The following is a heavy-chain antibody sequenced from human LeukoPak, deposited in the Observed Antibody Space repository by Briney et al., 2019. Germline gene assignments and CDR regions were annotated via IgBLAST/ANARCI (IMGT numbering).Heavy chain of an antibody. CDR3: ARAPIVGATRPFDY. V-gene: IGHV1-2*02. Sequence: ASVKVSCKASGYTFTGYYMHWVRQAPGQGLEWMGWINPNSGGTNYAQKFQGRVTMTRDTSISTAYMELSRLRSDDTAVYHCARAPIVGATRPFDYWGQGTLVTVSS. CDR1: GYTFTGYY. J-gene: IGHJ4*02. CDR2: INPNSGGT. D-gene: IGHD1-26*01.